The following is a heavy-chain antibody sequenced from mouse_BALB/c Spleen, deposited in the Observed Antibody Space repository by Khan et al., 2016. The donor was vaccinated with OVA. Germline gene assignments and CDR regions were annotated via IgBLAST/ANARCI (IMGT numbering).Heavy chain of an antibody. CDR1: GYTFTDFT. J-gene: IGHJ3*01. CDR2: ISTYYGDA. CDR3: TRGGGGNRFAY. V-gene: IGHV1S137*01. Sequence: QVQLQQSGAELVGPGVSVKISCKGSGYTFTDFTLHWVKQSHAMSLEWIGVISTYYGDATYNQRFKDKATMTVDKSSSTAYMELARLTSEDSASYYCTRGGGGNRFAYWGQGTLVTVSA.